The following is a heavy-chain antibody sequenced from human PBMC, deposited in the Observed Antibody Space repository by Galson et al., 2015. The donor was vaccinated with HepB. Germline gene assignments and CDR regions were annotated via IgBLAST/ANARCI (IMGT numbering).Heavy chain of an antibody. J-gene: IGHJ6*02. CDR3: AKQPGYCSSTSCYHYYYYGMDV. D-gene: IGHD2-2*01. V-gene: IGHV1-69*13. Sequence: SVKVSCKASGGTFSSYAISWVRQAPGQGLEWMGGIIPIFGTANYAQKFQGRVTITADESTSTAYMELSSLRSEDTAVYYCAKQPGYCSSTSCYHYYYYGMDVWGQGTTVTVSS. CDR1: GGTFSSYA. CDR2: IIPIFGTA.